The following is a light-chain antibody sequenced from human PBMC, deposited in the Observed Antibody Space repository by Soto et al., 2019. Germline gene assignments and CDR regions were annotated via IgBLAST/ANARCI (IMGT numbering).Light chain of an antibody. CDR3: QQYKDGAWT. CDR1: QRIDRY. CDR2: DAS. J-gene: IGKJ1*01. Sequence: IQLTQSPSTVSASVGDRVTVTCRASQRIDRYLAWYQQKPGKAPKLPVYDASTLEGGVPSSFSGSGSATEFILTISSLQPDDFATYYCQQYKDGAWTFGQGTKVDI. V-gene: IGKV1-5*01.